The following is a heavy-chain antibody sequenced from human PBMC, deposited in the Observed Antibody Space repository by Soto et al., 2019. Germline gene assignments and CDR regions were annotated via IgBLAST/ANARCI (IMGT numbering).Heavy chain of an antibody. CDR2: INPSGGST. CDR3: ATQNREAVAGNFDY. J-gene: IGHJ4*02. CDR1: GYTFTSSY. D-gene: IGHD6-19*01. V-gene: IGHV1-46*01. Sequence: QVQLVQSGAEVKKPGASVKVSCKASGYTFTSSYMHWVRQAPGQGLEWMGIINPSGGSTSYAQKFQGRITMTRDTSTSTVYIELSSLRSEDTAVYYCATQNREAVAGNFDYWGQGTLVTVSS.